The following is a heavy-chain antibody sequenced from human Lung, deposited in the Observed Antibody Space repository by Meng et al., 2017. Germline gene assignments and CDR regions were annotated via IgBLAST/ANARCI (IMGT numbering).Heavy chain of an antibody. V-gene: IGHV4-34*01. J-gene: IGHJ4*02. D-gene: IGHD4-11*01. CDR2: INQSGGT. CDR3: ARGPTTMAHDFDY. Sequence: WCAVRWQPSCPLSPTRSVRRWVILDDYWRWVVRPPGMVLEWIGEINQSGGTNYDPSLESRATISVDTSQNNLSLKLSSVTAADSAVYYCARGPTTMAHDFDYWGQGTLVTVSS. CDR1: RWVILDDY.